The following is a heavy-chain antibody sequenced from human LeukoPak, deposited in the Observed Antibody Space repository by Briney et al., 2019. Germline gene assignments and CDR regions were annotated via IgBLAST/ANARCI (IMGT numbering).Heavy chain of an antibody. J-gene: IGHJ4*02. D-gene: IGHD6-13*01. CDR2: ISSSSSII. CDR3: ARESAAGRTRGDGFFDY. CDR1: GFTFTNYN. V-gene: IGHV3-48*01. Sequence: GGSLRLSCAASGFTFTNYNFNWVRQAPGKGLEWISYISSSSSIIYYADSVRGRFTISRDNAKNSLYLQMNSLRAEDTAVYYCARESAAGRTRGDGFFDYWGQGTLVTVSS.